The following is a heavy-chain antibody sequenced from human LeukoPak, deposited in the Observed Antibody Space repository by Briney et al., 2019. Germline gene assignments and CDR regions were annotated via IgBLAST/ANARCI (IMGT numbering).Heavy chain of an antibody. V-gene: IGHV3-48*03. CDR2: ISSTGSAI. CDR1: GLSFSSYE. Sequence: PGGSLRLSCAASGLSFSSYEMNWVRQAPGKGLEWISYISSTGSAIFYAVSVKGRFTISRDNAKNSLYLQMNSLRAEDTAFYYCATKGGFADWGQGTLVTVSS. J-gene: IGHJ4*02. D-gene: IGHD5-12*01. CDR3: ATKGGFAD.